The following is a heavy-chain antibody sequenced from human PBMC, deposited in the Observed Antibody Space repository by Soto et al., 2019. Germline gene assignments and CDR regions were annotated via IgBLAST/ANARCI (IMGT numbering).Heavy chain of an antibody. J-gene: IGHJ5*02. CDR2: MNPGSGNT. CDR3: ARMASSGSLNWFDP. Sequence: AASVKVSSKASGSTFANYEINWVRQATGQGLEWMGWMNPGSGNTGYAHKFQGRVTMTRNISTSTAYMELSRVGSDDTAIYYCARMASSGSLNWFDPWCQGTLVTVSS. CDR1: GSTFANYE. D-gene: IGHD3-10*01. V-gene: IGHV1-8*01.